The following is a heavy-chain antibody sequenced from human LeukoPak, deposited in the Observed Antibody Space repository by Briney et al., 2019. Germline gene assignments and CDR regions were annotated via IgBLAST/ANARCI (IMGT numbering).Heavy chain of an antibody. CDR2: IYYSGST. V-gene: IGHV4-31*03. Sequence: KPSETLSLTCTVSGGSISSGGYYWSWIRQHPGKGLEWIGYIYYSGSTYYNPSLKSRVTISVDTSKNQFSLKLSSVTAADTAVYYCARDSSGTTVTTDGMDVWGQGTTVTVSS. CDR1: GGSISSGGYY. D-gene: IGHD4-17*01. J-gene: IGHJ6*02. CDR3: ARDSSGTTVTTDGMDV.